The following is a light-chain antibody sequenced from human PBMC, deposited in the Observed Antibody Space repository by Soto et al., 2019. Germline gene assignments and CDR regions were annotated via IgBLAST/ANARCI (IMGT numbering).Light chain of an antibody. Sequence: QPGLALPRPGCRTPGQSVTISCTGTINDVGSYNYVSWYQQHPGKASKLMIYDVSERPSGVPDRFSGSKSGNTASLTISGLRAEDEADYYCCTFAGTYPYVFGTGTKVTVL. CDR2: DVS. CDR1: INDVGSYNY. V-gene: IGLV2-11*01. J-gene: IGLJ1*01. CDR3: CTFAGTYPYV.